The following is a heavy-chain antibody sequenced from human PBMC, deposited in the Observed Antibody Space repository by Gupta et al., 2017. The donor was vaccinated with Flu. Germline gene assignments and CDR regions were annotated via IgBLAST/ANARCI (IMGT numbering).Heavy chain of an antibody. CDR2: IIPKFDTP. D-gene: IGHD3-22*01. V-gene: IGHV1-69*06. Sequence: QVQLVQSGAEVKKPGSSVKISCKASGGTFSSNAISWVRQAPGQGLEWMGGIIPKFDTPNYAQKFQGRVTITADKSTSTAYMELSSLRSEDTAVYYCARDYDGTGTYYYYYVGMDVWGQGTTVTVSS. CDR1: GGTFSSNA. CDR3: ARDYDGTGTYYYYYVGMDV. J-gene: IGHJ6*02.